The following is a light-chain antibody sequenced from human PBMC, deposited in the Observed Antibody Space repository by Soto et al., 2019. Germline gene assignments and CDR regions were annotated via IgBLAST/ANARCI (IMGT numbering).Light chain of an antibody. CDR3: QQSLTMPIT. CDR1: QSISSY. J-gene: IGKJ5*01. CDR2: SAS. V-gene: IGKV1-39*01. Sequence: DIQMTQSPSSLSASVGDRVTITCGASQSISSYLNWYQQKPGKAPKLLIRSASTLQRGVPSRFSGSGSRTEFTLTIADLQPDDFGTYYCQQSLTMPITFGHGTRLEIK.